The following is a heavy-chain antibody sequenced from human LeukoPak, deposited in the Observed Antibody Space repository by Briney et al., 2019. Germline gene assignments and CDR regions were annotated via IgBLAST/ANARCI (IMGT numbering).Heavy chain of an antibody. D-gene: IGHD4-11*01. Sequence: GGSLRLSCEASAFTFSSYWMSWVRQAPGKGLEWVSSISSSSSYIYYADSVKGRFTISRDNAKNSLYLQMNSPRAEDTAVYYCARDMTTATFDYWGQGTLVTVSS. CDR1: AFTFSSYW. CDR3: ARDMTTATFDY. V-gene: IGHV3-21*01. CDR2: ISSSSSYI. J-gene: IGHJ4*02.